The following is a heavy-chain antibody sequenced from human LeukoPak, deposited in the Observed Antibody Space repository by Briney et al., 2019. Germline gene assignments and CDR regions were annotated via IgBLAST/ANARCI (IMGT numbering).Heavy chain of an antibody. CDR3: ATVRFYGPGGY. CDR1: GGSISSADYY. D-gene: IGHD2/OR15-2a*01. Sequence: SETLSLTFSVSGGSISSADYYWSWIRQPPGRGLEWVGYIYYSGRTYYSPSLMSRVTISIDTPKNQFSLKLSSGTEADTAVYYCATVRFYGPGGYWGQGTLLTVSS. CDR2: IYYSGRT. J-gene: IGHJ4*02. V-gene: IGHV4-30-4*02.